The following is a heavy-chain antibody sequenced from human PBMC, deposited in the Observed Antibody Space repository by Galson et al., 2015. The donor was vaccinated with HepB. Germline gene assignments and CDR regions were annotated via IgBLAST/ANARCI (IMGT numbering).Heavy chain of an antibody. V-gene: IGHV3-48*01. CDR3: VSSGNCTSSSCYN. Sequence: SLRLSCPASGFIFSDFPMNWVRQAPGKGLEWLSYISGGGTTIYYADSVKGRFTISRDNAKKSLYLQMNSLRAEDTAVYYCVSSGNCTSSSCYNWGQGTLVTVSS. CDR2: ISGGGTTI. CDR1: GFIFSDFP. J-gene: IGHJ4*02. D-gene: IGHD2-2*01.